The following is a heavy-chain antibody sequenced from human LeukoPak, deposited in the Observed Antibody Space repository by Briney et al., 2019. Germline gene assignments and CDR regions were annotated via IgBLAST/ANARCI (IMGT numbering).Heavy chain of an antibody. D-gene: IGHD5-24*01. Sequence: SETLSLTCGVYGGSFSGYSWSWIRQSPGKGLEWIGEIIHSGSINYNPSLKSRVAISVDTSKNQFSLKLSSVTAADTAVYYCARRTAEMATILYYYYYMDVWGKGTTVTISS. CDR1: GGSFSGYS. CDR3: ARRTAEMATILYYYYYMDV. CDR2: IIHSGSI. J-gene: IGHJ6*03. V-gene: IGHV4-34*12.